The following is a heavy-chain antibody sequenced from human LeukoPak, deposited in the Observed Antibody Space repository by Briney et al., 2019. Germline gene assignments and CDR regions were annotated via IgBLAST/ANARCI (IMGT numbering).Heavy chain of an antibody. CDR3: ARGAQSNYFDY. V-gene: IGHV3-30*04. Sequence: QPGGSLRLSCAASGFTFSSYAMHWVREAPGKGLEWLAVISYDGSNKYSADSVKGRFTISRDNSKNTLYVQMNSLRAEDTAVYYCARGAQSNYFDYWGQGTLVTVSS. CDR1: GFTFSSYA. J-gene: IGHJ4*02. CDR2: ISYDGSNK.